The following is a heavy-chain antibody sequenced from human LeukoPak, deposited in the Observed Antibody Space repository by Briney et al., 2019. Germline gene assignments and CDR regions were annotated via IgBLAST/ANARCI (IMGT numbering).Heavy chain of an antibody. D-gene: IGHD3-16*01. Sequence: SVKVSCKASGGTFSSYTISWVRQAPGQGLEWMGRIIPILGIANYAQKFQGRVTITADKSTSTAYMELSSLRSEDTAVYYCAKAHVSERGSFDYWGQGTLVTVSS. V-gene: IGHV1-69*02. CDR2: IIPILGIA. CDR1: GGTFSSYT. J-gene: IGHJ4*02. CDR3: AKAHVSERGSFDY.